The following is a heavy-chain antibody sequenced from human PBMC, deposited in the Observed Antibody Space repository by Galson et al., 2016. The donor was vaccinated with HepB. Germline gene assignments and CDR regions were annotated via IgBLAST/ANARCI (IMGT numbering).Heavy chain of an antibody. V-gene: IGHV4-4*07. CDR1: GGSISNYY. CDR2: IYTSGST. D-gene: IGHD5-18*01. J-gene: IGHJ4*02. CDR3: ARDLYSYGYRNYFDY. Sequence: ETLSLTCTVSGGSISNYYWSWIRQPAGKGLEWIGHIYTSGSTNYNPSLKSRVTMSVDTSKNQFSLKLSSVTGADTAVYYCARDLYSYGYRNYFDYWGQGTLVTVSS.